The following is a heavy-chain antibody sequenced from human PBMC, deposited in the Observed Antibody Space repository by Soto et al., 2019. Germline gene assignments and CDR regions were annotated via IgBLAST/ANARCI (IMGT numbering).Heavy chain of an antibody. CDR2: ISTYNGNT. CDR3: ARRYYYDSSGHASDY. Sequence: ASVKVSCKASGYTFSSYGISWVRQGHGQGLEWMGWISTYNGNTDYAQNLQGRVPMTTDTSTSTAHMELRSLRSDDTAVYYCARRYYYDSSGHASDYWGQ. D-gene: IGHD3-22*01. J-gene: IGHJ4*01. V-gene: IGHV1-18*01. CDR1: GYTFSSYG.